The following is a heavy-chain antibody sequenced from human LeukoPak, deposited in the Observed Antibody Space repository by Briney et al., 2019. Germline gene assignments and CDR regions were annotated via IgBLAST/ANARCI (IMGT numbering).Heavy chain of an antibody. V-gene: IGHV1-18*01. CDR3: ARAYYYDSSDFYQDY. D-gene: IGHD3-22*01. CDR1: GYTFITYG. Sequence: ASVKVSCKASGYTFITYGISWVRQAPGQGQEWMGWSSVYNGNRNFEQKLQGRVPLTPDTSTSAAYMELRSLRSDATAVYYCARAYYYDSSDFYQDYWGQGTLVTVSS. J-gene: IGHJ4*02. CDR2: SSVYNGNR.